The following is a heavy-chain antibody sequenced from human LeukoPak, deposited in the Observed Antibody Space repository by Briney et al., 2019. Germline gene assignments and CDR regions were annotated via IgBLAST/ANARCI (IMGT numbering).Heavy chain of an antibody. CDR3: ARPTRGYSGYDLYYYYYGMDA. CDR1: GYTFPNYG. J-gene: IGHJ6*02. Sequence: ASVKVSCKASGYTFPNYGLSWLRQAPGQGLAGMGWISAYNGNTIYAQKLQGRVTLTTDTSTSTAYMELRSLRSDDTAVYYCARPTRGYSGYDLYYYYYGMDAWGQGTTVTVSS. CDR2: ISAYNGNT. D-gene: IGHD5-12*01. V-gene: IGHV1-18*01.